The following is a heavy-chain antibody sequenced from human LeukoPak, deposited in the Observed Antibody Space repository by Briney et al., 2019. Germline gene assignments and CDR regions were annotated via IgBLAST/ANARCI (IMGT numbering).Heavy chain of an antibody. D-gene: IGHD3-3*01. CDR1: GYTFTGYY. J-gene: IGHJ4*02. V-gene: IGHV1-2*02. CDR2: INPNSGGT. Sequence: ASVKVSCKASGYTFTGYYMHWVRQAPGQGLEWMGWINPNSGGTNYAQKFQGRVTMTRDTSISTAYMELSRLRSDDTAVYYCAREPLTIFGVVGFDYWGQGTLVTVSS. CDR3: AREPLTIFGVVGFDY.